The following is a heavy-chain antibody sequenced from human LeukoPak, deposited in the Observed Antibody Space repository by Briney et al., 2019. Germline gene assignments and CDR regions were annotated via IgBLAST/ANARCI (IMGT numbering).Heavy chain of an antibody. J-gene: IGHJ4*02. Sequence: ASVKVSCRASGYTFTNYFMHWVRQAPGQGRVWMGIINPSGGSTSYAQKFQGRVTMTRDTSTSTVYMELSSLRSEDTAVYYCARGGSSSSPFFDYWGQGTLVTVSS. CDR1: GYTFTNYF. CDR3: ARGGSSSSPFFDY. CDR2: INPSGGST. V-gene: IGHV1-46*01. D-gene: IGHD6-13*01.